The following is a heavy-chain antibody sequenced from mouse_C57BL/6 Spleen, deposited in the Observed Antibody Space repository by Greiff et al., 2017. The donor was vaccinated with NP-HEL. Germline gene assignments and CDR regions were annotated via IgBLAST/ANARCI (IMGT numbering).Heavy chain of an antibody. D-gene: IGHD1-1*01. Sequence: QVQLQQPGAELVKPGASVKLSCKASGYTFTSYWMHWVKQRPGRGLEWIGRIDPNSGGTKYNEQFKSKATLTVDKPYSTAYMQLSSLTSEDSAVYYCAREDSTTVVYFDYWGQGTPLTVSS. J-gene: IGHJ2*01. CDR1: GYTFTSYW. V-gene: IGHV1-72*01. CDR2: IDPNSGGT. CDR3: AREDSTTVVYFDY.